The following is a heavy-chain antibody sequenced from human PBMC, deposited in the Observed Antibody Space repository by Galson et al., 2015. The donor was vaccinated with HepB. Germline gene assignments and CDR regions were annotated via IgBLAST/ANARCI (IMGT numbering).Heavy chain of an antibody. V-gene: IGHV3-66*01. CDR1: GFTVGSNY. CDR3: ARMVRGVTLRRGAFDI. J-gene: IGHJ3*02. CDR2: IYSGGST. D-gene: IGHD3-10*01. Sequence: SLRLSCAASGFTVGSNYMSWVRQAPGKGLEWVSVIYSGGSTYYADSGKGRFTISRDNSKNTLYLQMNSLRAEDTAVYYCARMVRGVTLRRGAFDIWGQGTMVTVSS.